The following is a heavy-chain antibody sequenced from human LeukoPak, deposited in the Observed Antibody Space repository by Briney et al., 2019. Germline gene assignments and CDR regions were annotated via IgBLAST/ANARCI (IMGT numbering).Heavy chain of an antibody. D-gene: IGHD6-19*01. CDR2: IYYSGNT. V-gene: IGHV4-39*07. CDR3: AKDGVKDAYSSGWPRYYYFYYMDV. J-gene: IGHJ6*03. CDR1: AGSISSDSYY. Sequence: SETLSLTCTVSAGSISSDSYYWGWIRQPPGKGLEWIGTIYYSGNTYYNPSLKSRLTISLDTSKNQFSLKLRSVTAADTALYYCAKDGVKDAYSSGWPRYYYFYYMDVWGKGTTVTVSS.